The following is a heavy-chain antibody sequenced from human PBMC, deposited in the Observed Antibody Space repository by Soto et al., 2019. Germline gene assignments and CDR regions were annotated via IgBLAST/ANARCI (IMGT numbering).Heavy chain of an antibody. D-gene: IGHD2-2*01. Sequence: GGSLRLPCVAAGVTLSSYRMHLVRKAPGKGLEWVAVISFDGSTKYYADSVKGRFTISRDNSKNTLYLQMNSLRAEDTAVYYCAKDRYCTSSSCPTDYWGQGTLGTVA. CDR1: GVTLSSYR. CDR2: ISFDGSTK. V-gene: IGHV3-30*18. CDR3: AKDRYCTSSSCPTDY. J-gene: IGHJ4*02.